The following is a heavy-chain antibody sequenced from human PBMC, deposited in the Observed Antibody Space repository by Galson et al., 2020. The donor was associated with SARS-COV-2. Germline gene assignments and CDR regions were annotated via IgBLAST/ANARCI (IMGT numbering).Heavy chain of an antibody. CDR3: ATGGYTGFGSGPDFDL. CDR2: IYHSGST. J-gene: IGHJ4*02. V-gene: IGHV4-31*03. CDR1: GGSLSSAGYY. Sequence: SETLSLTCTVSGGSLSSAGYYWSWVRQHPGKGLEWIGYIYHSGSTYYNPSLQSRATMFIDTSKEQFYLKLGFVTAADTAVYFCATGGYTGFGSGPDFDLWGQGDRVTVAA. D-gene: IGHD3-3*01.